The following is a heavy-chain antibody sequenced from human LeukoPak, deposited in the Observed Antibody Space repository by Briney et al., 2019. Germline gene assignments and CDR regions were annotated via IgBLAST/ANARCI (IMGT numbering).Heavy chain of an antibody. CDR2: IGISDNTI. J-gene: IGHJ4*02. V-gene: IGHV3-48*03. CDR3: AREAMPGVHDGYDY. Sequence: PGGSLRLSCAASGFTFSNYEMNWVRQAPGKGLEWVSHIGISDNTIYYADSVKGRFTISRDNAKKSLYLQMHSLRVEDTAIYYCAREAMPGVHDGYDYWGQGTLVTVSA. CDR1: GFTFSNYE. D-gene: IGHD5-24*01.